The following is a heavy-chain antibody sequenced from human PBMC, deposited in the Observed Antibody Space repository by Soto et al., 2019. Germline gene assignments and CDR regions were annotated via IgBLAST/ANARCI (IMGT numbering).Heavy chain of an antibody. Sequence: SETLSLTCAVYGGSFSGYYWSWIRQPPGKGLEWIGEINHSGSTNYNPSLKSRVTISVDTSKNQFSLKLSSVTAADTAVYYCARGFVYDFWSGYYTPRRDAFDIWGQGTMVTVSS. D-gene: IGHD3-3*01. J-gene: IGHJ3*02. CDR2: INHSGST. V-gene: IGHV4-34*01. CDR1: GGSFSGYY. CDR3: ARGFVYDFWSGYYTPRRDAFDI.